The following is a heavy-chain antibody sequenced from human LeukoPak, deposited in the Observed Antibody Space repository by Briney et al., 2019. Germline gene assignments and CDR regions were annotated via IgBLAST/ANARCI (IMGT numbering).Heavy chain of an antibody. Sequence: PGGSLRLSCAASGFTFSSYAMHWVRQAPGKGLEWGAVISYDGSNKYYADSVKGRFTISRDNSKNTLYLQMNSLRAEDTAVYYCARDRGVVPAAIFDYWGQGTLVTVSS. CDR3: ARDRGVVPAAIFDY. D-gene: IGHD2-2*01. V-gene: IGHV3-30-3*01. CDR1: GFTFSSYA. J-gene: IGHJ4*02. CDR2: ISYDGSNK.